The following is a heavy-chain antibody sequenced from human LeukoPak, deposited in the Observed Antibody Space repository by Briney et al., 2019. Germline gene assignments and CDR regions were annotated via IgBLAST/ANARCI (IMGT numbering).Heavy chain of an antibody. Sequence: SETLSLTCTVSGGSISSYYWSWIRQPPGKGLEWIGYIYYSGSTDYNPSLKSRVTISVDTSKNQFSLELSSVTAADTAVYYCARAIGYDSSGYLDYWGQGTLVTVSS. CDR3: ARAIGYDSSGYLDY. V-gene: IGHV4-59*01. D-gene: IGHD3-22*01. J-gene: IGHJ4*02. CDR2: IYYSGST. CDR1: GGSISSYY.